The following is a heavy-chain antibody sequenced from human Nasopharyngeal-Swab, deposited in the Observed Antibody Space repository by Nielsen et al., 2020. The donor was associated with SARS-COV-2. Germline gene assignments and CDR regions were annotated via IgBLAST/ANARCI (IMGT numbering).Heavy chain of an antibody. CDR2: ISYDGGNK. D-gene: IGHD6-19*01. Sequence: GESLKISCAASGFTFSSYGMHWVRQAPGKGLEWVAVISYDGGNKYYADSVKGRFTISRDNSKNTLYLQMNSLRAEDTAVYYCARAEVAGTWTALGAYYYYGMDVWGQGTTVTVFS. CDR3: ARAEVAGTWTALGAYYYYGMDV. V-gene: IGHV3-30*03. CDR1: GFTFSSYG. J-gene: IGHJ6*02.